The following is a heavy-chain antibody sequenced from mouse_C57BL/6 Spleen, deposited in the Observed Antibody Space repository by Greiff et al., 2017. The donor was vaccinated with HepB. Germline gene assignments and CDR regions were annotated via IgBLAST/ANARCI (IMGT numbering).Heavy chain of an antibody. CDR3: ARRGIYYYGSNPAWFAY. Sequence: VHVKQSGPELVKPGASVKIPCKASGYTFTDYNMDWVKQSHGKSLEWIGDINPNNGGTIYNQKFKGKATLTVDKSSSTAYMELRSLTSEDTAVYYCARRGIYYYGSNPAWFAYWGQGTLVTVSA. J-gene: IGHJ3*01. D-gene: IGHD1-1*01. CDR1: GYTFTDYN. CDR2: INPNNGGT. V-gene: IGHV1-18*01.